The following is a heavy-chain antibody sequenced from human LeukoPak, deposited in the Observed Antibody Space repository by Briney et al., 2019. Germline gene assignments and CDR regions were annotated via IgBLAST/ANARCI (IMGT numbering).Heavy chain of an antibody. V-gene: IGHV3-23*01. Sequence: GGSLRLSCAASGFTFSSYAMSWVRQAPGKGLEWVSAISGSGGSTYYADSVKGRFTISRDNSKNTLYLQMNSLRADDTAVYYCARDRAYGDYAAWGQGTLVTVSS. D-gene: IGHD4-17*01. J-gene: IGHJ5*02. CDR2: ISGSGGST. CDR1: GFTFSSYA. CDR3: ARDRAYGDYAA.